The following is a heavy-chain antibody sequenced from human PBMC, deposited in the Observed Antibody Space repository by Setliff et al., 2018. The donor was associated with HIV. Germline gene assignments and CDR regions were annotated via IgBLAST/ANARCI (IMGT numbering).Heavy chain of an antibody. CDR2: INHSGST. CDR1: GGSFSGYY. CDR3: ARAEQLALGDYYYMDV. Sequence: SETLSLTCAVYGGSFSGYYWNWIRQSPGKGLEWIGEINHSGSTNYNPSLKSRITISVDTSKNQFSLKLSSVTAADTAVYYCARAEQLALGDYYYMDVWGKGTTVTVSS. J-gene: IGHJ6*03. V-gene: IGHV4-34*01. D-gene: IGHD6-6*01.